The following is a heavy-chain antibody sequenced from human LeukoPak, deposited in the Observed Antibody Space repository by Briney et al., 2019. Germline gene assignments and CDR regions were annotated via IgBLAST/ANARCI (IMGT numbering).Heavy chain of an antibody. CDR1: GFTFSSYS. Sequence: KPGGSLRLSCAASGFTFSSYSMNWVRQAPGKGLEWVSSISSSSSYIYYADSVEGRFTISRDNAKNSLYLQMNSLRAEDTAVYYCARDYYDILTGLLYYFDYWGQGTLVTVSS. D-gene: IGHD3-9*01. CDR3: ARDYYDILTGLLYYFDY. V-gene: IGHV3-21*01. J-gene: IGHJ4*02. CDR2: ISSSSSYI.